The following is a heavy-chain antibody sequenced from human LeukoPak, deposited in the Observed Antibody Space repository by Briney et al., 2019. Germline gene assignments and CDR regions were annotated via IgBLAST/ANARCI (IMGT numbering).Heavy chain of an antibody. Sequence: SVKVSCKASGGTFSSYTISWVRQAPGQGLEWMGRIIPILGIANYAQKFQGRVTITADKSTSTAYMELSSLRSEDTAVYYCASSSGGYSYGYYYYYMDVWGKGTTVTVSS. CDR2: IIPILGIA. CDR1: GGTFSSYT. D-gene: IGHD5-18*01. CDR3: ASSSGGYSYGYYYYYMDV. J-gene: IGHJ6*03. V-gene: IGHV1-69*02.